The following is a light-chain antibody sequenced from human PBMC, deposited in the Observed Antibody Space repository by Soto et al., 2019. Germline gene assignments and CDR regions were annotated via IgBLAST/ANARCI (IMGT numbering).Light chain of an antibody. CDR2: GAS. CDR1: QSVSSSY. J-gene: IGKJ1*01. Sequence: EIVLTQSPGTLSLSPGERATLSCRASQSVSSSYLAWYQQKPGQAPRLLIYGASSRATGIPDRFSGSGSGTDFTLTISRLEPEDFAVYYCQQYGWTVGQGTKVDIK. V-gene: IGKV3-20*01. CDR3: QQYGWT.